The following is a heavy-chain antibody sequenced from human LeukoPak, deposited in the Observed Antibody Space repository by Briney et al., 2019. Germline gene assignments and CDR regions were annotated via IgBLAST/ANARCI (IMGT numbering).Heavy chain of an antibody. Sequence: GGSLRLSCEASGFTFSSYWMSWVRQAPGKGLVWVSRINSDGSSTSYADSVKGRFTISRDNAKNTLYLQMNSLRAEDTAVYYCARTRLDYGMDVWGQGTTVTVSS. CDR1: GFTFSSYW. D-gene: IGHD5-12*01. CDR3: ARTRLDYGMDV. J-gene: IGHJ6*02. CDR2: INSDGSST. V-gene: IGHV3-74*01.